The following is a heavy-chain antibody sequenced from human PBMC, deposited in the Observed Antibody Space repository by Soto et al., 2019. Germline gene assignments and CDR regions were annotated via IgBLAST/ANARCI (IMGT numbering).Heavy chain of an antibody. Sequence: GGSLRLSCAASGFTFSSYAMHWVRQAPGKGLEWVAVISYDGSNKYYADSVKGRFTISRDNSKNTLYLQMNSLRAEDTAVYYCARDPGYSFGNTWGQGTL. CDR3: ARDPGYSFGNT. V-gene: IGHV3-30-3*01. CDR2: ISYDGSNK. D-gene: IGHD5-18*01. J-gene: IGHJ5*02. CDR1: GFTFSSYA.